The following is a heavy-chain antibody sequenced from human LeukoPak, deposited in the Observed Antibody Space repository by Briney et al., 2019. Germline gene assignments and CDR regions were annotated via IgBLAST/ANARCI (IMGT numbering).Heavy chain of an antibody. CDR2: IYYSGST. D-gene: IGHD6-13*01. CDR1: GYSISSSNW. J-gene: IGHJ4*02. Sequence: SETLSLTCAVSGYSISSSNWWGWIRQPPGKGLEWIGYIYYSGSTYYNPSLKSRVTISVDTSKNQFSLKLSSVTAADTAVYYCAREDPPGIAAAGNTAAFDYWGQGTLVTVSS. CDR3: AREDPPGIAAAGNTAAFDY. V-gene: IGHV4-28*03.